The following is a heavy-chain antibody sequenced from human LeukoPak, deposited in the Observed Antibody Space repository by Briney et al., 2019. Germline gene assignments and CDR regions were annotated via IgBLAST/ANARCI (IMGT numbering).Heavy chain of an antibody. CDR1: GGSFSGYY. Sequence: PSETLSLTCAVYGGSFSGYYWSWIRQPPGKGLEWIGEINHSGSTNYNPSLKSRVTISVDTSKNQFSLKLSSVTAADTAVYYCAGGSTVTLDYWGQGTLVTVSS. J-gene: IGHJ4*02. CDR3: AGGSTVTLDY. CDR2: INHSGST. D-gene: IGHD4-17*01. V-gene: IGHV4-34*01.